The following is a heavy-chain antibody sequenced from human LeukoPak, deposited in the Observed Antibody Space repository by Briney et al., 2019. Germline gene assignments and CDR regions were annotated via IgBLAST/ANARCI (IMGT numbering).Heavy chain of an antibody. CDR3: AKHIYGSGSYWFDP. J-gene: IGHJ5*02. V-gene: IGHV4-59*01. CDR2: IYYSGST. Sequence: PSETLSLTCTVSGGSISSYYWSWIRQPPGKGLEWIGYIYYSGSTNYNPSLKSRVTISVDTSKNQFSLKLSPVTAADTAVYYCAKHIYGSGSYWFDPWGQGTLVTVSS. D-gene: IGHD3-10*01. CDR1: GGSISSYY.